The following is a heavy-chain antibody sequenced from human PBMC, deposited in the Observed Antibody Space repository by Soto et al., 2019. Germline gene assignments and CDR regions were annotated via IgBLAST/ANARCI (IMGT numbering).Heavy chain of an antibody. D-gene: IGHD3-22*01. V-gene: IGHV6-1*01. J-gene: IGHJ6*02. CDR2: TYYRSNWYN. CDR3: AKQSGYITTYRGLDV. Sequence: QVQLQQSGPRLVKPSQTLSLTCAISGDSVSSNSAAWNWIRQSPSRGLEWLGRTYYRSNWYNDYAVSVKSRISVNPDTSKTQFSVQLNSVTPEDTAIYYCAKQSGYITTYRGLDVWGQGTPVTVPS. CDR1: GDSVSSNSAA.